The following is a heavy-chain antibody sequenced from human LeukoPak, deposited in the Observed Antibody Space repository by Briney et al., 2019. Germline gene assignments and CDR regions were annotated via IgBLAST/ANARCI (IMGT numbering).Heavy chain of an antibody. Sequence: SVKVSCKASGGTFSSYAISWVRQAPGQGLEWMGGIIPIFGTANYAQKFQGGVTITADESTSTAYMELSSLRSEDTAVYYCAREQSRDYDILTGYYDAFDIWGQGTMVTVSS. CDR2: IIPIFGTA. J-gene: IGHJ3*02. CDR3: AREQSRDYDILTGYYDAFDI. D-gene: IGHD3-9*01. CDR1: GGTFSSYA. V-gene: IGHV1-69*13.